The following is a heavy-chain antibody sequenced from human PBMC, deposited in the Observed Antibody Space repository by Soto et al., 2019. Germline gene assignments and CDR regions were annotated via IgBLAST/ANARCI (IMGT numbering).Heavy chain of an antibody. CDR1: GGSISSSSYY. CDR3: ARHVVEDLATVAFDS. Sequence: SETLSLTCTVSGGSISSSSYYWGWIRQPPGKGLEWIGSIYYSGTTKYNPSLERRVSISVDTSKNQFSLRLSSVTAADTAVYYCARHVVEDLATVAFDSWGQGTLVTVSS. J-gene: IGHJ4*02. CDR2: IYYSGTT. V-gene: IGHV4-39*01. D-gene: IGHD2-2*01.